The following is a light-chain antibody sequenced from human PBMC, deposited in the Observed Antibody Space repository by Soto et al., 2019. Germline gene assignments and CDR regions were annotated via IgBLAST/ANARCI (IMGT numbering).Light chain of an antibody. CDR1: QTVTSNY. CDR2: GAS. CDR3: HQYSNLPVT. J-gene: IGKJ4*01. Sequence: EIVLTQSPGTLSSSPGERPTLSCTPSQTVTSNYLAWYQQKPGQAPRLLFFGASIRATGLPDRFSGGGSGTDFTLTISRLEPEDFAVYYCHQYSNLPVTFGGGTKVDIK. V-gene: IGKV3-20*01.